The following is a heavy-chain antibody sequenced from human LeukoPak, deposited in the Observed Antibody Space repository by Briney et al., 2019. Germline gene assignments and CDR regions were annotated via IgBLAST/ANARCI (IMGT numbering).Heavy chain of an antibody. D-gene: IGHD3-10*01. CDR2: IYTSGST. CDR1: GGSISSYY. J-gene: IGHJ6*02. V-gene: IGHV4-4*07. Sequence: SETLSLTCTVSGGSISSYYWSWIRQPAGKGLEWIGRIYTSGSTNYNPSLKSRVTMSVDTSKNQFSLKLSSVTAADTAVYYCARGDGSGPIYYYYGMDVWGQGTTVTVSS. CDR3: ARGDGSGPIYYYYGMDV.